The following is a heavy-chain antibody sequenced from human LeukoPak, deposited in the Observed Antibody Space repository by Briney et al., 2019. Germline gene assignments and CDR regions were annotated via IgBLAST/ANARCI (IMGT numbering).Heavy chain of an antibody. J-gene: IGHJ6*03. CDR3: ARSRGDYRNYYMDV. CDR2: MNPNSGNT. V-gene: IGHV1-8*01. CDR1: GYTFINYD. D-gene: IGHD4-17*01. Sequence: ASVKVSCKASGYTFINYDINWVRQATGQGREWMGWMNPNSGNTGLLQKFQGRVTMTRSTSISTAYMELSSLRSEDTAVYYCARSRGDYRNYYMDVWGKGATVTVSS.